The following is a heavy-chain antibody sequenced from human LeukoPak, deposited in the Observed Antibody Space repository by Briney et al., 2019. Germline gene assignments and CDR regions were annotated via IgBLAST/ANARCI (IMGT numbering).Heavy chain of an antibody. CDR2: ISGSGGST. CDR1: GFTFSSYA. CDR3: ATRLPRGAYCGGDCYLDY. J-gene: IGHJ4*02. D-gene: IGHD2-21*01. Sequence: GGSLRLSCAASGFTFSSYAMSWVRQAPGKGLEWVSAISGSGGSTYYADSVKGRFTISRDNSKNTLYLQMNSLRAEDTAVYSCATRLPRGAYCGGDCYLDYWGQGTLVTVSS. V-gene: IGHV3-23*01.